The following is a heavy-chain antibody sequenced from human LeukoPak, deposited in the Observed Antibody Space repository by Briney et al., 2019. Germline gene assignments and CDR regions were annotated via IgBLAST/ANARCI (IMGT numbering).Heavy chain of an antibody. D-gene: IGHD6-19*01. Sequence: SETLSLTCTVSGGSISSSSYYWGWIRQPPGKGLEWIGSIYYSGSTYYNPSLKSRVTISVDTSKNQFSLKLSPVTAADTAVYYCARLPAVAGIFDYWGQGTLVTVSS. CDR1: GGSISSSSYY. CDR2: IYYSGST. V-gene: IGHV4-39*01. CDR3: ARLPAVAGIFDY. J-gene: IGHJ4*02.